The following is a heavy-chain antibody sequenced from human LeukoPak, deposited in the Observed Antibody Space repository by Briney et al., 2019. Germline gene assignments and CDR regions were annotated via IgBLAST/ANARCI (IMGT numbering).Heavy chain of an antibody. CDR2: IYHSGTT. CDR3: ARGRNFLY. V-gene: IGHV4-39*07. J-gene: IGHJ4*02. Sequence: SETLSLTCTVSGGSISSTSYYWGWIRQPPGKGLEWIGEIYHSGTTNYNPSLKSRVTISVDKSKNQFSLKLSSVTAADTAVYYCARGRNFLYWGQGTLVTVSS. CDR1: GGSISSTSYY.